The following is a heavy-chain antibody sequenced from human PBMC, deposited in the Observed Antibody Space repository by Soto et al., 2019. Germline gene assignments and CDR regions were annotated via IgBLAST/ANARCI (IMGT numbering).Heavy chain of an antibody. D-gene: IGHD3-3*01. Sequence: PGGSLRLSCEASGFTFSSYNMNWVRQAPGKGLEWVSSISSSSSYIYYADSVKGRFTISRDNAKNSLYLQMNSLRAADTAIYYCVRSVILSGGSYKGLIRLHYFDTWGPGTLVTVSS. CDR2: ISSSSSYI. CDR1: GFTFSSYN. CDR3: VRSVILSGGSYKGLIRLHYFDT. V-gene: IGHV3-21*04. J-gene: IGHJ4*02.